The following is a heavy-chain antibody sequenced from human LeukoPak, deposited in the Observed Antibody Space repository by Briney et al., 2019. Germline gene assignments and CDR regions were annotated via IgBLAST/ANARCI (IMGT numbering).Heavy chain of an antibody. V-gene: IGHV3-48*04. CDR3: ARETVTLFDY. J-gene: IGHJ4*02. CDR2: ISSSSSTI. Sequence: GGSLRLSCAATGFTFSSYSMNWVRQAPGKGLEWVSYISSSSSTIYYADFVKGRFTISRDNAKNSLYLQMNSLRAEDTAVYYCARETVTLFDYWGQGTLVTVSS. CDR1: GFTFSSYS. D-gene: IGHD4-17*01.